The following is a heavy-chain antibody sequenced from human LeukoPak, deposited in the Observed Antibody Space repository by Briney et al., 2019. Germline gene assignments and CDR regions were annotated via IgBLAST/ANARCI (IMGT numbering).Heavy chain of an antibody. V-gene: IGHV3-64*01. D-gene: IGHD5-18*01. CDR2: ISSNGGST. Sequence: RPGGSLRLSCAASGFTFSSYAMHWVRQAPGKGLEYVSAISSNGGSTYYANSVKGRFTISGDNSKNTLYLQMNSLRAEDTAVYYCASGGYSSFDYWGQGTLVTVSS. CDR3: ASGGYSSFDY. CDR1: GFTFSSYA. J-gene: IGHJ4*02.